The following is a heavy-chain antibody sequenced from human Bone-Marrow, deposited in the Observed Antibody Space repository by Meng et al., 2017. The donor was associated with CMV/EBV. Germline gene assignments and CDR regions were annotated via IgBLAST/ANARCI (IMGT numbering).Heavy chain of an antibody. D-gene: IGHD7-27*01. J-gene: IGHJ4*02. V-gene: IGHV3-74*03. CDR3: GRDLTGERDL. CDR1: GFTFSSYW. Sequence: VGAGGGVVQPGRSLRLSCADSGFTFSSYWMHWVRQVPGEGLMWVSRINTDGSFTSYADSVKGRFTISRDNAKNTLYLQMNSLRVDDSAVYYCGRDLTGERDLWGQGTLVTVSS. CDR2: INTDGSFT.